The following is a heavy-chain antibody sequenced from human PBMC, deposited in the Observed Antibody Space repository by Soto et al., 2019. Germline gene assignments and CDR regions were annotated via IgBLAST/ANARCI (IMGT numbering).Heavy chain of an antibody. D-gene: IGHD3-22*01. CDR2: IIPIFGTA. CDR1: GGTFSIYA. J-gene: IGHJ4*02. CDR3: ARAAANYYDSSGYFSHLGY. V-gene: IGHV1-69*13. Sequence: SVKVSCKASGGTFSIYAISCVLQSPLQWLEWMGGIIPIFGTANYAQKFQGRVTITADESTSTAYMELSSLRSEDTAVYYCARAAANYYDSSGYFSHLGYWGQGTLVTVSS.